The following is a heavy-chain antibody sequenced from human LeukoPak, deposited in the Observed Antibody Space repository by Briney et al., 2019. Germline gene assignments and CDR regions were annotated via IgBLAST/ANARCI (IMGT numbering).Heavy chain of an antibody. V-gene: IGHV2-70*01. CDR3: ARMVYYGSGSYYSWFDP. J-gene: IGHJ5*02. Sequence: SGPALVKPTQTLTLTCTFSGFSLRTSGMCVSWIRQPPGKALEWLALIDWDDDKYYSTSLKTRLTISKDTSKNQVVLTMTNMDPVDTATYYCARMVYYGSGSYYSWFDPWGRGTLVTVSS. D-gene: IGHD3-10*01. CDR1: GFSLRTSGMC. CDR2: IDWDDDK.